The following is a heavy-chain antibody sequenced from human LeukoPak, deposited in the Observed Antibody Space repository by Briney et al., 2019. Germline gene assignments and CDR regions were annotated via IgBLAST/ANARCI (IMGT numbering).Heavy chain of an antibody. J-gene: IGHJ4*02. CDR1: GFIFDDYA. CDR3: ARESERSGWYDY. V-gene: IGHV3-43*02. CDR2: ISGDGGST. D-gene: IGHD6-19*01. Sequence: PGGSLRLSCAAPGFIFDDYAIHWVRQAPGKGLEWVSLISGDGGSTFYADSVKGRFIISRDNSKNSLYLQMSSLRSEDTALYYCARESERSGWYDYWGQGTLVTVSS.